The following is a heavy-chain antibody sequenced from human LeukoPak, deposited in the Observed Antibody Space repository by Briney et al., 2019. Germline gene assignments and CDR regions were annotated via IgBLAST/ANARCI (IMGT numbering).Heavy chain of an antibody. Sequence: PSETLSLTCTVSGGSISSSSYYWGWIRQPPGKGLEWIGSIHYSGSTYYNPSLKSRVSISVDTSKNQFSLKLSSVTAADTAVYYCASCYDILTGYHDYWGQGTLVTVSS. V-gene: IGHV4-39*01. CDR1: GGSISSSSYY. CDR3: ASCYDILTGYHDY. D-gene: IGHD3-9*01. J-gene: IGHJ4*02. CDR2: IHYSGST.